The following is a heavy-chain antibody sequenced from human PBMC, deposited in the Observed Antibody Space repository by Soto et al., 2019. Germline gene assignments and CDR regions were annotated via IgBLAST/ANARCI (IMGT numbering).Heavy chain of an antibody. V-gene: IGHV3-48*03. CDR2: ISSSGSTI. CDR1: RFTFSSYE. D-gene: IGHD1-26*01. J-gene: IGHJ5*02. Sequence: PGGSLRLSCAASRFTFSSYEMNWVRQAPGKGLEWVSYISSSGSTIYYADSVKGRFTISRDNAKNSLYLQMNSLRAEDTAVYYCAREVGATRKWFDPWGQGTLVTVSS. CDR3: AREVGATRKWFDP.